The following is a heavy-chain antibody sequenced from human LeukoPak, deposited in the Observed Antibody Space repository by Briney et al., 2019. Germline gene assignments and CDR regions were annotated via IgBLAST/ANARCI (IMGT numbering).Heavy chain of an antibody. Sequence: GGSLRLSCAASGFTFSSYSMNWVRQAPGKGLEWVSSISSSSSYIYYADSVKGRFTISRDNAKNSLYLQMNSLRSDDTAVYYCARGILVATLYGRLRNYYGMDVWGQGTTVTVSS. V-gene: IGHV3-21*04. CDR2: ISSSSSYI. J-gene: IGHJ6*02. CDR3: ARGILVATLYGRLRNYYGMDV. D-gene: IGHD5-12*01. CDR1: GFTFSSYS.